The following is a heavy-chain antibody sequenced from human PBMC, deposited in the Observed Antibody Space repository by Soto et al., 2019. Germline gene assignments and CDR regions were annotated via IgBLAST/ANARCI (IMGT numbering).Heavy chain of an antibody. CDR2: VYYSGST. D-gene: IGHD3-22*01. CDR1: GGXISSSSYY. V-gene: IGHV4-39*01. J-gene: IGHJ4*02. Sequence: SETLSLTCTVSGGXISSSSYYWGWIRQPPGKGLEWIGNVYYSGSTYYNPSLKSRVTISVDTSKNQFSLKLSSVAAADTAVYYCMLGSGWKDFDYWGQGTLVTVSS. CDR3: MLGSGWKDFDY.